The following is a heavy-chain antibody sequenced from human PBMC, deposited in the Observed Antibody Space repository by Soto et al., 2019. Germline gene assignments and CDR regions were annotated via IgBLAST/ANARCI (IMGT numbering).Heavy chain of an antibody. Sequence: PSDTLLLPCTVSGCSIRSGGYYWIWIRQHPGKGLEWIGYIYFSGSTYYNPSLKSRVTISVDTSKNQFSLKLSSVTAADTAVYYCARLSVAGTHYYYYGMDVWGQGTTVT. V-gene: IGHV4-31*03. CDR1: GCSIRSGGYY. CDR3: ARLSVAGTHYYYYGMDV. J-gene: IGHJ6*02. D-gene: IGHD6-19*01. CDR2: IYFSGST.